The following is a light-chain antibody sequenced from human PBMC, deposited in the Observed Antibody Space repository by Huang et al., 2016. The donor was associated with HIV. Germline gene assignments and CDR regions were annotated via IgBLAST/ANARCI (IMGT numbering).Light chain of an antibody. J-gene: IGKJ3*01. Sequence: DIVMTQSPLSLPVTPGEPASISCRSSQSILHSNGYNYLDWYLQKPGQSPQVLIFLGSNRASGVPDRFSGSGSGTIFTLKISRVEAEDVGVYYCIQSLQTPFTFGPGTKVDIK. V-gene: IGKV2-28*01. CDR3: IQSLQTPFT. CDR1: QSILHSNGYNY. CDR2: LGS.